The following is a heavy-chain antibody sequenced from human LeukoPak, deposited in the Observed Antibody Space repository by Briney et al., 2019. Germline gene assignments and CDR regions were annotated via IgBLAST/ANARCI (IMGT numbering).Heavy chain of an antibody. V-gene: IGHV4-39*01. J-gene: IGHJ3*02. CDR3: ARLPNYYGSGLGRAFDI. D-gene: IGHD3-10*01. CDR1: GGSISTTTNS. Sequence: PSETLSLTCNVSGGSISTTTNSWGWAWIRQRPTKGLEWIGSIYYGGSPYYTSSLKSRVTISVDTSKNQFSLKLSSVTAADTAVYYCARLPNYYGSGLGRAFDIWGQGTMVTVSS. CDR2: IYYGGSP.